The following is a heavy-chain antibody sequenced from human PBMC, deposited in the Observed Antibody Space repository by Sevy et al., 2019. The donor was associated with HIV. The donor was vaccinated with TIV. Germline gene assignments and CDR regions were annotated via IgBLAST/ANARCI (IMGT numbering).Heavy chain of an antibody. J-gene: IGHJ4*02. CDR2: TYYRSKWYN. V-gene: IGHV6-1*01. CDR3: ARDRWELLHNYFDY. D-gene: IGHD1-26*01. Sequence: QSQTLSLTCAISGDSASSNSAAWNWIRQSPSRGLGWLGRTYYRSKWYNDYAVSVKSRITINPDTSKNQFSLQLNSVTPEDTAVYYCARDRWELLHNYFDYWGQGSLVTVSS. CDR1: GDSASSNSAA.